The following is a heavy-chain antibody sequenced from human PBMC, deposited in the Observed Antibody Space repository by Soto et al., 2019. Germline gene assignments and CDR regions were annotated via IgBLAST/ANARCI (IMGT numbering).Heavy chain of an antibody. D-gene: IGHD6-19*01. Sequence: GGSLRLSCAASGFSFSSYSMSWVRQAPGKGLEWVSDISSSSSAIHYADSVKGRFTISRDNAKNSLYLQMNSLRAEDTAIYYCARDRNSGYRSGWYLYWGQGTLVTVSS. J-gene: IGHJ4*02. V-gene: IGHV3-48*01. CDR1: GFSFSSYS. CDR2: ISSSSSAI. CDR3: ARDRNSGYRSGWYLY.